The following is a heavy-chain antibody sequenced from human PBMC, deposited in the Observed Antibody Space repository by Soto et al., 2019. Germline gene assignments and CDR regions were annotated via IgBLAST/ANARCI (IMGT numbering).Heavy chain of an antibody. CDR1: GGTFSSYA. CDR3: ARDLSGVGGKGTWFGP. D-gene: IGHD3-16*01. V-gene: IGHV1-69*05. J-gene: IGHJ5*02. CDR2: SIPIFGTA. Sequence: QVQLVQSGAEVKKPGSSVKVSCKASGGTFSSYAISWVRQAPGQGLEWMGGSIPIFGTANYAQKFQGRVTMTXXEXRXXAYMELSSLRSEDTAVYYCARDLSGVGGKGTWFGPWGQGPLVTVSS.